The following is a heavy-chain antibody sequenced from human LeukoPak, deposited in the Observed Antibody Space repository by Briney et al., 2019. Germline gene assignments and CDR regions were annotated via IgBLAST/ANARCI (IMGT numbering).Heavy chain of an antibody. CDR1: GGSISGYY. D-gene: IGHD6-13*01. J-gene: IGHJ1*01. CDR3: ARDLLSSSWVYFQH. V-gene: IGHV4-59*01. CDR2: IYDSGCT. Sequence: SETPSLTCTVSGGSISGYYWSWIRQPPGKGLEWIGYIYDSGCTNNNPSLKSRVTISVDTSKNQFSLKLSSVTAADTAVYYCARDLLSSSWVYFQHWGQGTLVTVSS.